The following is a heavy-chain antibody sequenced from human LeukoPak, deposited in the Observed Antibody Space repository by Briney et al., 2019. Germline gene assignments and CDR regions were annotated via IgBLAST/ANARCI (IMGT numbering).Heavy chain of an antibody. CDR3: ARGGLAAYFDY. Sequence: GASVKVSCKASGYTFTGHYMHWVRQAPGQGLEWMGWINLNSGDTSYAQKFQGRVTMTRDTSISTAYMELNRLRSDDTAVYYCARGGLAAYFDYWGQGTLVTVSS. D-gene: IGHD6-13*01. J-gene: IGHJ4*02. CDR2: INLNSGDT. V-gene: IGHV1-2*02. CDR1: GYTFTGHY.